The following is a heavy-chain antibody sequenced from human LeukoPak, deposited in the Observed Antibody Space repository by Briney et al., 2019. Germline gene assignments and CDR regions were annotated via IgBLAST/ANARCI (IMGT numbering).Heavy chain of an antibody. Sequence: PGGSLRLSCAASGFIFSSSWMNWVRQPPGKGLEWVANIKEDGSEKYYVDSVKGRFTISRDNAKNSPYLQMNSLRADDTAVYYCTRVSLVGISDYWGQGTLVTVSS. D-gene: IGHD2-8*02. CDR2: IKEDGSEK. V-gene: IGHV3-7*05. CDR1: GFIFSSSW. CDR3: TRVSLVGISDY. J-gene: IGHJ4*02.